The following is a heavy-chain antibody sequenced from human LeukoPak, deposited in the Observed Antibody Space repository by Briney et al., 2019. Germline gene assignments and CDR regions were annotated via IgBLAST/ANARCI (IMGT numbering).Heavy chain of an antibody. CDR3: AREVVAATGFDY. V-gene: IGHV1-2*02. CDR1: GYTFTGYY. CDR2: INPNSGGT. D-gene: IGHD2-15*01. Sequence: ASVKVSCKASGYTFTGYYMHWVRQAPGQGLEWVGWINPNSGGTNYAQKFQGRVTMTRDTSISTAYMELSRLRSDDTAVYYCAREVVAATGFDYWGQGTLVTVSS. J-gene: IGHJ4*02.